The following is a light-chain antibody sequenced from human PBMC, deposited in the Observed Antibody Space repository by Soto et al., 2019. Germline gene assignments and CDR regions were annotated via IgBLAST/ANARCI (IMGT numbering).Light chain of an antibody. CDR2: VAS. Sequence: EIVLTQSPGTLSLSPGERATLSCRASQSVSSNFLAWYQQKPGQAPRLLIYVASSRATGIPDRFSGSGSGTDFTLTISRLEPEDFAVYFCQQYGISPSTFGQGTTVEIK. CDR1: QSVSSNF. J-gene: IGKJ1*01. CDR3: QQYGISPST. V-gene: IGKV3-20*01.